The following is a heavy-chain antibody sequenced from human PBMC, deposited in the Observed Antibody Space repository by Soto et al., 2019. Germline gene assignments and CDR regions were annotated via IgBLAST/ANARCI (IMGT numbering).Heavy chain of an antibody. J-gene: IGHJ4*02. CDR1: GYTFTSYY. D-gene: IGHD6-19*01. CDR2: INPSGGST. CDR3: ARDSSGTDYFDY. V-gene: IGHV1-46*01. Sequence: QVQLVQSGAEVKKPGASVKVSCKASGYTFTSYYMHWVRQAPGQGLEWMGIINPSGGSTSYAQKFPGRVTMTRDTSTSTVYMELSSLRSEDTAVYYCARDSSGTDYFDYWGQGTLVTVSS.